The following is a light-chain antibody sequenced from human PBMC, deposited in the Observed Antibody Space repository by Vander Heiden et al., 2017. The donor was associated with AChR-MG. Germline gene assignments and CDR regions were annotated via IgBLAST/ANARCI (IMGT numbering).Light chain of an antibody. Sequence: NFVLPQPHSVSESTGKTVTISCTRSGGSIASSYVQWYEQRPGSAPTTVIFEDNHRPSGVPDRFSGSSDSSSNAASLIIAGLKTEDEADYYCQSYDDTNHGVFGGGTKLTVL. CDR3: QSYDDTNHGV. V-gene: IGLV6-57*03. CDR1: GGSIASSY. J-gene: IGLJ2*01. CDR2: EDN.